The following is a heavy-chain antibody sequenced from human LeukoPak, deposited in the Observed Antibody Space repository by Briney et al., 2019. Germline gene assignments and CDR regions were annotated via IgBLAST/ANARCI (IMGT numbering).Heavy chain of an antibody. V-gene: IGHV4-39*07. Sequence: PSETLSLTCIVSDGSISSFSYYWGWIRQPPGKGLEGIGSTYYSGSTYYNPSLKSRVTISVDTSKNQFSLKLSSVTAADTAVYYCARQGYADFSSRPFDYWGQGTLVTVSS. CDR3: ARQGYADFSSRPFDY. CDR2: TYYSGST. D-gene: IGHD4-17*01. CDR1: DGSISSFSYY. J-gene: IGHJ4*02.